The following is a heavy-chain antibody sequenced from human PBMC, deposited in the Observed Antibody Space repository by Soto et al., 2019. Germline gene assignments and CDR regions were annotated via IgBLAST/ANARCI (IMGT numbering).Heavy chain of an antibody. V-gene: IGHV4-59*01. Sequence: QVQLQESGPGLVKPSETLSLTCAVSGDSISSYYCMWIRQPPGKGLESIGYLYYGRSANYNPSLKSRVTLSVEPSTNQCSLTLRSMSAADTGVYFCVLRSIAVVPEYWGKRTLVTVSS. CDR3: VLRSIAVVPEY. CDR2: LYYGRSA. CDR1: GDSISSYY. D-gene: IGHD6-19*01. J-gene: IGHJ4*02.